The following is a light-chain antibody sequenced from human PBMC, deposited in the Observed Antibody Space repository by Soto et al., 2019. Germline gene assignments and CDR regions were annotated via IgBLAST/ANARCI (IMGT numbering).Light chain of an antibody. J-gene: IGKJ5*01. CDR3: QHVNSYPRT. V-gene: IGKV1-9*01. CDR2: AAS. Sequence: DIPLTQSPSFLSASVGDRVTITCRASQGISSYLAWYQQKPGKAPDLLIYAASILQSGVPSRFSGSGSGTEFTLTISSLQAEDFATYYCQHVNSYPRTFGQGTRLEIK. CDR1: QGISSY.